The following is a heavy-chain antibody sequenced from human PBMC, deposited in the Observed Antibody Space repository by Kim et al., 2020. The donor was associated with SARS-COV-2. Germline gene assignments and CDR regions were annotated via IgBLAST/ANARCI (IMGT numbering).Heavy chain of an antibody. D-gene: IGHD4-17*01. CDR2: IRSKAYGGTT. CDR3: TTDDYGGNSAPYYYYSGMDS. Sequence: GGSLRLSCTASGFTFGDYAMSWVRQAPGKGLEWVGFIRSKAYGGTTEYAASVKGRFTISRDDSQSIAYLQMNSLKTEDTAVYYCTTDDYGGNSAPYYYYSGMDSWGQGTTVTVSS. J-gene: IGHJ6*02. V-gene: IGHV3-49*04. CDR1: GFTFGDYA.